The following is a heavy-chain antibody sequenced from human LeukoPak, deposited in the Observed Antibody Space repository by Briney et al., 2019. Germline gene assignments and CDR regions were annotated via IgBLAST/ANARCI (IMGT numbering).Heavy chain of an antibody. J-gene: IGHJ6*03. Sequence: SETLSLTCTVSGVSINNYHWTWIRQPDGKGLEWIAHIYPSGNTNYTPSLKSRVTISADKTKNQFSLRLSSVTAADTAMYYCARMTPGYYYYMDVWGKGNKVTVSS. CDR3: ARMTPGYYYYMDV. V-gene: IGHV4-4*07. CDR2: IYPSGNT. CDR1: GVSINNYH.